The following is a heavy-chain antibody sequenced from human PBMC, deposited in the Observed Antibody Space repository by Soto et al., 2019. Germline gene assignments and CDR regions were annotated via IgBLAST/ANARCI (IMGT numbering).Heavy chain of an antibody. V-gene: IGHV4-39*01. Sequence: SETLSLTCTVSGGSISSSSYYWGWIRQPPGEGLEWIGSIYYSGSTYYNPSLKSRVTISVDTSKNQFSLKLSSVTAADTAVYYCARLDFWSGYSSLLFDYWGQGTLVTVSS. CDR2: IYYSGST. CDR1: GGSISSSSYY. CDR3: ARLDFWSGYSSLLFDY. J-gene: IGHJ4*02. D-gene: IGHD3-3*01.